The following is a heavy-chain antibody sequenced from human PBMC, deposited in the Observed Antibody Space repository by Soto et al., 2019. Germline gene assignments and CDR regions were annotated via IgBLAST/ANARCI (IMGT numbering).Heavy chain of an antibody. D-gene: IGHD1-26*01. V-gene: IGHV4-39*01. CDR1: DGNISSSSYY. Sequence: SEPKSHTCTVADGNISSSSYYWGWIRPPPGKGLEWIGSIYYSGSTYYNPSLKSRVTISVDTSKNQFSLKLSSVTAADTAVYYCARRFVAEWEPFDYWGQGTLVTVSS. CDR3: ARRFVAEWEPFDY. J-gene: IGHJ4*02. CDR2: IYYSGST.